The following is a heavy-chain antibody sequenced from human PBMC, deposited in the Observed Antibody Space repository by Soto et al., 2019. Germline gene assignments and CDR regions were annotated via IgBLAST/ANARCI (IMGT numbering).Heavy chain of an antibody. D-gene: IGHD6-19*01. Sequence: SETLSLTCTVSGGSISSGGYYWSWIRQHPGKGLEWIGYIYYSGSTYYNQSLKSRVTISVDTSKNQLSMKLSSVTAADTAVYYFARVPWDRGIALAGRKYYGMDVWGQGTTVTVSS. V-gene: IGHV4-31*03. J-gene: IGHJ6*02. CDR1: GGSISSGGYY. CDR3: ARVPWDRGIALAGRKYYGMDV. CDR2: IYYSGST.